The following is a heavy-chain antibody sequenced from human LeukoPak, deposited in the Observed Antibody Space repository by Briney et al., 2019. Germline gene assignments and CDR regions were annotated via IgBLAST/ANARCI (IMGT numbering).Heavy chain of an antibody. CDR2: INHSGST. V-gene: IGHV4-34*01. D-gene: IGHD3-3*01. CDR3: ARTSDFWSGYHDY. CDR1: GGSFSGYY. J-gene: IGHJ4*02. Sequence: SETLSLTCAVYGGSFSGYYWSWIRQPPGKGLEWIGEINHSGSTNYNPSLKSRVTISVDTSKNQFSLKLSSVTAADTAVYYCARTSDFWSGYHDYWGQATLVTVSS.